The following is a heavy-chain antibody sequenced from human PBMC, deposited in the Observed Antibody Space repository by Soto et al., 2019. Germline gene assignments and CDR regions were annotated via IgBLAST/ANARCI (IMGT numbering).Heavy chain of an antibody. D-gene: IGHD3-22*01. J-gene: IGHJ4*02. CDR2: ISGSRTYI. CDR1: AFTFTSYT. V-gene: IGHV3-21*01. Sequence: PGGSLRLSXGASAFTFTSYTMNWVRQAPGKGLEWVASISGSRTYIYYSDSLKGRVTISRDNAKDSLYLQINNLRAEDTAVYYCARLSQYHYDSSGYYDSYFDLWGQGTRVTVSS. CDR3: ARLSQYHYDSSGYYDSYFDL.